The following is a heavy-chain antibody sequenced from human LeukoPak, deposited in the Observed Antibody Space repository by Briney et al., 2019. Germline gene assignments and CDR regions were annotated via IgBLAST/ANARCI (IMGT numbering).Heavy chain of an antibody. J-gene: IGHJ4*02. D-gene: IGHD5-18*01. Sequence: ASVKVSCKASGYTFTGYYMHWVRQAPGQGFEWMGWISTYNTNTNYAEMFQGRVSMTTDTSTSTAYMELRSLTSDDTAVYYCARGGYSYDLFDYWGQGTLVTVSS. CDR3: ARGGYSYDLFDY. CDR1: GYTFTGYY. V-gene: IGHV1-18*04. CDR2: ISTYNTNT.